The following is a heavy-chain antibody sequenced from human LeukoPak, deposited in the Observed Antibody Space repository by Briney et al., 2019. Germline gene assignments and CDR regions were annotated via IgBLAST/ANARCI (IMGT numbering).Heavy chain of an antibody. V-gene: IGHV3-73*01. CDR2: IRNKAYNYAT. CDR1: GFTFSASA. D-gene: IGHD3-3*01. J-gene: IGHJ5*02. Sequence: QSGGSLRLSCAASGFTFSASAMHWVRQASGKGLEWVGRIRNKAYNYATSYAASVKGRFTISRDDSKNTAYLQMNSLKTEDTAVYYCTTRGVVLAGQWFDPWGQGTLVTVSS. CDR3: TTRGVVLAGQWFDP.